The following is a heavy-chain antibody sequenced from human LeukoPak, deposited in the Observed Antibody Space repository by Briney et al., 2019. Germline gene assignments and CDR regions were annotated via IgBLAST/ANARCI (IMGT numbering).Heavy chain of an antibody. CDR3: ASDIAAAGTGTQN. CDR2: INHSGST. Sequence: PSETLSLTCAVYGGSFSGYYWSWIRQPPGKGLEWIGEINHSGSTNYNPSLKSRVTISVDTSKNQFSLKLSSVTAADTAVYYCASDIAAAGTGTQNWGQGTLVTVSS. V-gene: IGHV4-34*01. CDR1: GGSFSGYY. J-gene: IGHJ4*02. D-gene: IGHD6-13*01.